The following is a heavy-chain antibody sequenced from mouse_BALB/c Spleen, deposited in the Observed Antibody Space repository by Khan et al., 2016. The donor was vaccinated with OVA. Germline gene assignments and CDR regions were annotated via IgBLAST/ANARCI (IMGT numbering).Heavy chain of an antibody. Sequence: VQLQQSGTELVRPGASVKLSCKTSGYIFTRYWIHWIKQRSGQGLEWIARIYPGTGNTYYSEKFNGKASLTADKSSSTAYMHLSSLKSEDSAVYFCAREEALYYFDYWGQGTTLTVSS. D-gene: IGHD3-2*02. CDR3: AREEALYYFDY. CDR2: IYPGTGNT. CDR1: GYIFTRYW. V-gene: IGHV1S132*01. J-gene: IGHJ2*01.